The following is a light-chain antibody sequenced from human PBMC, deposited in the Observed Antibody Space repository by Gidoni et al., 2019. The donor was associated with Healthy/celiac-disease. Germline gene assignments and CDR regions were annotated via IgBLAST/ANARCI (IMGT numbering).Light chain of an antibody. Sequence: DIVMIQSPYSLAVSLGERATINCKSSQSVLYSSNDKNYLAWYQQKPGQPPKLLIYWASNRASGIPDRFSGSGSGTDFTLTISSLEAEDVAVYYCQQYNSTPSWTFGQGTKVEIK. CDR2: WAS. CDR3: QQYNSTPSWT. V-gene: IGKV4-1*01. J-gene: IGKJ1*01. CDR1: QSVLYSSNDKNY.